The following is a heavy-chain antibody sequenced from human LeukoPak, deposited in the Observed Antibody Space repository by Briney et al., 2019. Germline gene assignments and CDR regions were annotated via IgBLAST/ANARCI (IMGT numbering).Heavy chain of an antibody. J-gene: IGHJ4*02. D-gene: IGHD3-10*01. CDR3: ARAGSVAGEKYDY. CDR1: GYRFTSYW. CDR2: IYPGDSDT. V-gene: IGHV5-51*01. Sequence: GESLKISCKGSGYRFTSYWIGWVRQMPGKGLEWMGIIYPGDSDTRYSPSFQGQVTISADRSISTAYLQWSSLKASDTAMYYCARAGSVAGEKYDYWGQGTLVTVSS.